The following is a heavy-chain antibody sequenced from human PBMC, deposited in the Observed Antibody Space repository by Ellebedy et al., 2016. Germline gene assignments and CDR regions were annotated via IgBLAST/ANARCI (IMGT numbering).Heavy chain of an antibody. CDR2: IYYSGTT. Sequence: SETLSLTCTVSGGSISSSSYYWGWIRQPPGKGLEWIGNIYYSGTTYYNPSLKSRVTISVDTSKNQFSLKLSSVTAADTALYYCARVLRAGDNGDYFDYWGQGTQVTASS. J-gene: IGHJ4*02. CDR3: ARVLRAGDNGDYFDY. V-gene: IGHV4-39*07. D-gene: IGHD4-17*01. CDR1: GGSISSSSYY.